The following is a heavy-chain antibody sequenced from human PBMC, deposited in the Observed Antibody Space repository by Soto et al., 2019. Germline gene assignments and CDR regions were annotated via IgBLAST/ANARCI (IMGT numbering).Heavy chain of an antibody. Sequence: SETLSLTCTVSGGSISSGDYYWSWIRQPPGKGLEWIGYIYYSGSTYYNPSLKSRVTISVDTSKNQFSLKLSSVTAADTAVYYCAESGPANYFDYWGQGTLVTVSS. CDR3: AESGPANYFDY. CDR1: GGSISSGDYY. J-gene: IGHJ4*02. V-gene: IGHV4-30-4*01. CDR2: IYYSGST.